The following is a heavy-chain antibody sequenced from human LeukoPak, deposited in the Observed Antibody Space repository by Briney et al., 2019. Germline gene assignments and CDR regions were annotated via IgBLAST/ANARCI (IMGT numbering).Heavy chain of an antibody. J-gene: IGHJ6*03. Sequence: GASVKVSCKASGGTFISYAISWVRQAPGQGLEWMGGIIPIFGTANYAQKFQGRVTITADESTSTAYMELSSLRSEDTAVYYCAREMMVRGVMTDPYYYYYYMDVWGKGTTVTVSS. CDR1: GGTFISYA. D-gene: IGHD3-10*01. CDR3: AREMMVRGVMTDPYYYYYYMDV. V-gene: IGHV1-69*13. CDR2: IIPIFGTA.